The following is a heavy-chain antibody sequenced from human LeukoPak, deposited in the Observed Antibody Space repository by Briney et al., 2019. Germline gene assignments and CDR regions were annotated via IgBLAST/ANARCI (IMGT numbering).Heavy chain of an antibody. CDR3: ASDRSYYVWGSYRYFDY. CDR2: IYYSGST. CDR1: GGSISSGGYY. J-gene: IGHJ4*02. V-gene: IGHV4-39*01. Sequence: SQTLSLTCTVSGGSISSGGYYWSWIRQPPGKGLEWIGSIYYSGSTYYNPSLKSRVTISVDTSENQFSLKLSSVTAADTAVYYCASDRSYYVWGSYRYFDYWGQGTLVTVSS. D-gene: IGHD3-16*02.